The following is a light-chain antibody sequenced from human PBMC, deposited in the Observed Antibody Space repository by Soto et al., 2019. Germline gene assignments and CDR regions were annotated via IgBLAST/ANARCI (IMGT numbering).Light chain of an antibody. Sequence: DIQMTQSPSSVSASVGGRVTITCRASQSISSWLAWYQQKPGKAPKLLIYTASNLQSGVPSRFSGSGSGTDFTLTISSLQPEDFATYYCQQTNSFPITFGQGTRLEIK. CDR3: QQTNSFPIT. CDR1: QSISSW. CDR2: TAS. V-gene: IGKV1D-12*01. J-gene: IGKJ5*01.